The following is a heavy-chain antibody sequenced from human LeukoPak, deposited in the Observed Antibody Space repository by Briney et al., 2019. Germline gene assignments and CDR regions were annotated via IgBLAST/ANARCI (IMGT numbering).Heavy chain of an antibody. Sequence: GGSLRLSCAASGFTFSSYGMHWVRQAPGKGLEWVAVISYDGSNKYYADSVKGRFTISRDNSKNTLYLQMNSLRAEDTAVYYCAKDLLGVAFITMVGGIIMEFYYWGQGTLVTVSS. J-gene: IGHJ4*02. CDR1: GFTFSSYG. CDR2: ISYDGSNK. D-gene: IGHD3-10*01. CDR3: AKDLLGVAFITMVGGIIMEFYY. V-gene: IGHV3-30*18.